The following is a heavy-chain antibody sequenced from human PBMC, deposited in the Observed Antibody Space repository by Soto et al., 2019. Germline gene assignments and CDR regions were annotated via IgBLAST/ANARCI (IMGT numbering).Heavy chain of an antibody. J-gene: IGHJ4*02. D-gene: IGHD3-10*01. V-gene: IGHV1-69*01. CDR1: GDLFNNYA. Sequence: QVQLVKSGAEVKEPGSSVKVSCKATGDLFNNYAFNWVRQAPGQGLEWMGRISPLFSTTNYAQKFQCRVMSGADDLTSIVYLAVTNLEAEGTARYYCGACSSVAVASYFKFWDQGTLFTFS. CDR2: ISPLFSTT. CDR3: GACSSVAVASYFKF.